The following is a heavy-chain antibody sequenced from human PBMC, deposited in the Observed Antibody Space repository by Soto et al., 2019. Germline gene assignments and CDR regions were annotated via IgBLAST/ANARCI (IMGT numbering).Heavy chain of an antibody. CDR2: INHSGST. J-gene: IGHJ4*02. Sequence: SETLSLTCAVYGGSFSGYYWSWIRQPPGKGLEWIGEINHSGSTNYNPSLKSRVTISVDTSKNQFSLKLSSVTAADTAVYYCARVIAAAGTGGDYWGPGTLVTVSS. CDR1: GGSFSGYY. D-gene: IGHD6-13*01. CDR3: ARVIAAAGTGGDY. V-gene: IGHV4-34*01.